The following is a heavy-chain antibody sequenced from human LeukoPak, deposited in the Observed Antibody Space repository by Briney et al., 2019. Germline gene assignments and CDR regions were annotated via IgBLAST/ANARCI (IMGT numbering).Heavy chain of an antibody. CDR3: ARGSRAGYYYGSGSYFLG. Sequence: PSETLSLTCAVYGGSFSGYYWSWIRQPPGKGLEWIGEINHSGSTNYNPSLKSRVTISVHTSKNQFSLKLSSVTAADTAVYYCARGSRAGYYYGSGSYFLGWGQGTLVIVSS. J-gene: IGHJ4*02. CDR1: GGSFSGYY. CDR2: INHSGST. V-gene: IGHV4-34*01. D-gene: IGHD3-10*01.